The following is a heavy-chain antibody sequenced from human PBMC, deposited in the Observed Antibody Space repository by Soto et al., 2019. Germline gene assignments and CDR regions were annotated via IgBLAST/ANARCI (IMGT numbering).Heavy chain of an antibody. CDR2: ISYDGSNK. Sequence: QVQLVESGGGVVQPGRSLRLSCAASGFTFSSYAMHWVRQAPGKGLEWVAVISYDGSNKYYADSVKGRFTISRDNSKNTVYLKMNSLRAEDTAVYYCAREKGDSSGYYPTYGMDVWGQGTTVTVSS. CDR1: GFTFSSYA. J-gene: IGHJ6*02. CDR3: AREKGDSSGYYPTYGMDV. D-gene: IGHD3-22*01. V-gene: IGHV3-30-3*01.